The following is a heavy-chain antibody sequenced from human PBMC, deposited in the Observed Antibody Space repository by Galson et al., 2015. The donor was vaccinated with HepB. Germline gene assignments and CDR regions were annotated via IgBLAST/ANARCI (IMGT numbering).Heavy chain of an antibody. CDR1: GYTFTTYY. CDR3: AREPTVTPYFDY. Sequence: SVKVSCKASGYTFTTYYMHWVRQAPGQGLEWMGIINPSGGSTSYAQKFQGRVTMTRDTSTSTVYMELSSLRSEDTAVYYCAREPTVTPYFDYWGQGTLVTVSS. J-gene: IGHJ4*02. CDR2: INPSGGST. D-gene: IGHD4-17*01. V-gene: IGHV1-46*01.